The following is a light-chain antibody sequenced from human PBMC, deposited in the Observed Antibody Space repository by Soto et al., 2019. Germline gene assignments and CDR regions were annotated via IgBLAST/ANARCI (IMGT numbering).Light chain of an antibody. J-gene: IGLJ1*01. Sequence: QSVLTQPPSVSGAPGQRVTISCNGNSSNIGAGYDVHWYQQLPGTAPKLLIYGNNNRPSGVPDRFSGSKSGTSASLAITGLQAEDEADYYCQSYDSSLSAYVFGPGTKLTVL. V-gene: IGLV1-40*01. CDR1: SSNIGAGYD. CDR2: GNN. CDR3: QSYDSSLSAYV.